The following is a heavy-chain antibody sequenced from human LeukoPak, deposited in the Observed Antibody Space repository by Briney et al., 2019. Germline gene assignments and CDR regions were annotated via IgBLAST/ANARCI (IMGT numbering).Heavy chain of an antibody. J-gene: IGHJ6*03. Sequence: GGSLRLSCAASGFTFSNYAMSWVRQAPGKGLEWVSSISSSSSYIYYADSVKGRFTISRDNAKNSLYLQMNSLRAEDTAVYYCARLYCSGGNCYSWALNYYYMDVWGKGTTVTISS. V-gene: IGHV3-21*01. D-gene: IGHD2-15*01. CDR1: GFTFSNYA. CDR3: ARLYCSGGNCYSWALNYYYMDV. CDR2: ISSSSSYI.